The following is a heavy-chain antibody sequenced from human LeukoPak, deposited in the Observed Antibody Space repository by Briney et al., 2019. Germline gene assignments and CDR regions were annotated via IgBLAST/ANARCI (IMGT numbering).Heavy chain of an antibody. V-gene: IGHV3-53*01. J-gene: IGHJ4*02. CDR3: ASARGSNDGSLGD. Sequence: GGSLRLSGAALGFTVRSNYMSGVGQAPGKGRDWVSVIHADCNTFYAASVKGRFTISRDNSKNTLYLQMNSLRAEDTAVYYCASARGSNDGSLGDWGQGTLVTVSS. CDR2: IHADCNT. D-gene: IGHD5-18*01. CDR1: GFTVRSNY.